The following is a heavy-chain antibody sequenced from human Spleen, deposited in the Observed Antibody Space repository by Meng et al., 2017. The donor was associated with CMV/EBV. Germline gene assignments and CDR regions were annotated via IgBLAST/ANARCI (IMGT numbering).Heavy chain of an antibody. CDR3: AKGGRAVSAAIGGWFDS. D-gene: IGHD2-2*02. J-gene: IGHJ5*01. CDR2: ITGTGSSR. CDR1: FTFSTYA. Sequence: FTFSTYAMHWVRQTPGKGLGWVSAITGTGSSRYYADSVEGRFTISRDNSKNTLYLEMNSLRVEDTAVYYCAKGGRAVSAAIGGWFDSWGQGTLVTVSS. V-gene: IGHV3-23*01.